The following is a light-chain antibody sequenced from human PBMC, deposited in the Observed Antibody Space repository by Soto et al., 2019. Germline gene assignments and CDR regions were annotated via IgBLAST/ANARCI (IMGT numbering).Light chain of an antibody. CDR1: SSDVGGYNY. V-gene: IGLV2-14*01. CDR3: SSYTSGSTLEV. J-gene: IGLJ1*01. CDR2: EVS. Sequence: QSALTQPASVSGSPGQSITISCTGTSSDVGGYNYVSWYQHHPGKAPKLMIYEVSNRPSGVSNRFSGSKSGNTASLTISGLQAEDDADYYCSSYTSGSTLEVFGTGTKLTVL.